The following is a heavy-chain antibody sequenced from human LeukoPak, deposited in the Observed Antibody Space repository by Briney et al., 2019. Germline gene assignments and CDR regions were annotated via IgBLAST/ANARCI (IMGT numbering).Heavy chain of an antibody. Sequence: KPSETLSLTCSVSDDSITMYYRTWIRQPPGKGLEWIGYVDHTGSTNFNPSLNGRVSISRDTTKNLFSLRLRSVTAADTAVYFCARGRVSSSTWYSTYYYYFYMDVWGKGTTVTVSS. D-gene: IGHD1-1*01. J-gene: IGHJ6*03. CDR3: ARGRVSSSTWYSTYYYYFYMDV. CDR1: DDSITMYY. V-gene: IGHV4-59*01. CDR2: VDHTGST.